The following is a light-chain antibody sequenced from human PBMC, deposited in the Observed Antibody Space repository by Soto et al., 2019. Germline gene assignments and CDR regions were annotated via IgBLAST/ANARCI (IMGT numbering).Light chain of an antibody. V-gene: IGLV2-14*01. CDR3: SSYTSSREV. CDR2: EVS. CDR1: SSDVGGYNY. Sequence: QSSLTQPSSVSGSPGQCITISCTGTSSDVGGYNYVSWYQQHPGKAPKLMIYEVSNRPSGVSNRFSGSKSGNTASLTISGLQAEDEADYYCSSYTSSREVFGTGTKVTVL. J-gene: IGLJ1*01.